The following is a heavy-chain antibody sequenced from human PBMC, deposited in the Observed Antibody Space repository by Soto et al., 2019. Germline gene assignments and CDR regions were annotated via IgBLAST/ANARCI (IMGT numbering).Heavy chain of an antibody. J-gene: IGHJ4*02. V-gene: IGHV6-1*01. D-gene: IGHD2-15*01. Sequence: PSQTLSLTWAISGDSVSSNNAAWNGIRQSPSRGLEWLGRTYYRCKWYNDDAVSVKGQITIKPDTSKNPFSLQLNSVTPEDTAVYYCVRETAPRGGRRYLDWGQGTLVTVSS. CDR1: GDSVSSNNAA. CDR3: VRETAPRGGRRYLD. CDR2: TYYRCKWYN.